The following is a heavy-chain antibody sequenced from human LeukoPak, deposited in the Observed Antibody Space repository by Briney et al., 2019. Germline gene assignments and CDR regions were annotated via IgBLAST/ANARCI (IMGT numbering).Heavy chain of an antibody. D-gene: IGHD2-2*01. CDR2: ISSSSSYI. Sequence: GGSLRLSCAASGFTFSSYSMNWVRQAPGKGLEWVSSISSSSSYIYYADSVKGRFTISRDNAKNSLYLQMNSLRAEDTAVYYCVKEVGDYYMDVWGKGITVTISS. V-gene: IGHV3-21*01. CDR3: VKEVGDYYMDV. CDR1: GFTFSSYS. J-gene: IGHJ6*03.